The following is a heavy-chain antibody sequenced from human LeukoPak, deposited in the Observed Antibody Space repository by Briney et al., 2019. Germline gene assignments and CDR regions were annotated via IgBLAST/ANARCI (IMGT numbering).Heavy chain of an antibody. CDR1: GFTFSSYA. CDR3: ATINDY. V-gene: IGHV3-30*04. D-gene: IGHD3-9*01. Sequence: GGSLRLSCAASGFTFSSYAMHWVRQAPGKGLEWVAVISYDGSNKYYADSVKGRFTISRDNSKNTLYLQMNSLRAEDTAVYHCATINDYWGQGTLVTVSS. CDR2: ISYDGSNK. J-gene: IGHJ4*02.